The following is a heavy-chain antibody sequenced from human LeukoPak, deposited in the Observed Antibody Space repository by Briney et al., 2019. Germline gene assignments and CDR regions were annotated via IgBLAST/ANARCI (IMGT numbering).Heavy chain of an antibody. V-gene: IGHV3-30-3*01. J-gene: IGHJ4*02. Sequence: GGSLRLSCAASGFTFSGYAMHWVRQAPGKGLEWVAVISYDGSNEYYADSVKGRLTISRDNSKNTLYLQMNSLSVEDTAVYYCARVGYYASGPFSYFDYWGQGTLVTVSS. D-gene: IGHD3-10*01. CDR3: ARVGYYASGPFSYFDY. CDR1: GFTFSGYA. CDR2: ISYDGSNE.